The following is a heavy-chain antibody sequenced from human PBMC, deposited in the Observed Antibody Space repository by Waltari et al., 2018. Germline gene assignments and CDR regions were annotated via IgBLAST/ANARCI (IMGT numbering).Heavy chain of an antibody. V-gene: IGHV1-3*01. CDR2: INAGNGNT. CDR1: GYTFTSYA. D-gene: IGHD5-18*01. Sequence: QVQLVQSGAEVKKPGASVKVSCKASGYTFTSYAMHWVRQAPGQRLEWMGWINAGNGNTKYSQEFQGRVTMTRDTSASTAYMELSSLRSEDTAVYYCARSVDTAKVPRYWGQGTLVTVSS. J-gene: IGHJ4*02. CDR3: ARSVDTAKVPRY.